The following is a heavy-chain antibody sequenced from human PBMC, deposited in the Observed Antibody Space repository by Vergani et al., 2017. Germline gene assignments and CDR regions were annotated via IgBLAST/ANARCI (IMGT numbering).Heavy chain of an antibody. J-gene: IGHJ4*02. D-gene: IGHD4-17*01. CDR3: ARGYGDYYFDY. V-gene: IGHV4-59*01. CDR1: GGSISSYY. Sequence: QVQLQESGPGLVKPSETLSLTCTVSGGSISSYYWSWIRQPPGKGLKWIGYIYYSGSTNYNPSLKSRVTISVDTSKNQFSLKLSSVTAADTAVYYCARGYGDYYFDYWGQGTLVTVSS. CDR2: IYYSGST.